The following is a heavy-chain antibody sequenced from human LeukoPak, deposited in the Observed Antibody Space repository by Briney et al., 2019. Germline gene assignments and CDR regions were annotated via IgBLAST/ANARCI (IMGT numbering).Heavy chain of an antibody. Sequence: GGSLRLSCAASGFSFSNYAMHWVRQAPGKGLEWVAAISYDINNKYYADSVKGRFTISRDNAKNSLYLQMNSLRAEDTAVYYCASEGCSSTSCYPGGYWGQGTLVTVSS. V-gene: IGHV3-30-3*01. CDR3: ASEGCSSTSCYPGGY. CDR1: GFSFSNYA. D-gene: IGHD2-2*01. J-gene: IGHJ4*02. CDR2: ISYDINNK.